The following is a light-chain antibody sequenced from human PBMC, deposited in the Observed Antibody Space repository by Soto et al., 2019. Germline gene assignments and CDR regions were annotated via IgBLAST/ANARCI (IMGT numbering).Light chain of an antibody. CDR1: QSVTWY. Sequence: EIVLTQSPATLSLSPGERATLSCRASQSVTWYLAWYQQKPGQAPRLLIYDATNRATGIPARFSGSGSGTDFTLTISSLEPEDFAVYYCQQRTNWLTFSGGTRVEI. J-gene: IGKJ4*01. CDR3: QQRTNWLT. V-gene: IGKV3-11*01. CDR2: DAT.